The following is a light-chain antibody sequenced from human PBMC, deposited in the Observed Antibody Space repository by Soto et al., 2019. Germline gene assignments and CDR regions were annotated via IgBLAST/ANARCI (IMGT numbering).Light chain of an antibody. V-gene: IGLV3-21*02. Sequence: VLTQPPSVSVAPGQTARITCGGDSIGSKSVYWYQQRPGQAPVLVVYDDRHRPSGIPERFSGSNSGSTATLTINRVEAGDEADYYCHVWHTSPDHVVLGGGTQLTVL. CDR3: HVWHTSPDHVV. J-gene: IGLJ7*01. CDR2: DDR. CDR1: SIGSKS.